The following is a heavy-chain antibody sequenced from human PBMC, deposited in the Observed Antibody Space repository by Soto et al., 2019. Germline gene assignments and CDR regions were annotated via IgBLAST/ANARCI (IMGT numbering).Heavy chain of an antibody. CDR1: GGSFSGYY. Sequence: SETLSLTCAVYGGSFSGYYWSWIRQPPGKGLEWIGEINHSGSTNYNPSLKSRVTISVDTSKNQFSLKLSSVTAADTAVYYCARVGYCTNGVCPRKVFTDYWGQGTLVTVSS. CDR2: INHSGST. V-gene: IGHV4-34*01. J-gene: IGHJ4*02. D-gene: IGHD2-8*01. CDR3: ARVGYCTNGVCPRKVFTDY.